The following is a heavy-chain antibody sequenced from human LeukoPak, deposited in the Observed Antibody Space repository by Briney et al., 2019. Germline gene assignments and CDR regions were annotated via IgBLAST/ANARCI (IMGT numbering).Heavy chain of an antibody. D-gene: IGHD3-9*01. CDR2: IYHSGST. V-gene: IGHV4-30-2*01. CDR3: ARYRAFKYYDIPEMAGNWFDP. Sequence: PSETLSLTCAVSGGSISSGGYSWSWIRQPPGKGLEWIGYIYHSGSTYYNPSLKSRVTISVDRSKNQFSLKLSSVTAADTAVYYCARYRAFKYYDIPEMAGNWFDPWGQGTLVTVSS. J-gene: IGHJ5*02. CDR1: GGSISSGGYS.